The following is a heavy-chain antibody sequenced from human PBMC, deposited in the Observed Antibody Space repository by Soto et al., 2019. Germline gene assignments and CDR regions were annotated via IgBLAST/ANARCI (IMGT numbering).Heavy chain of an antibody. Sequence: SETLSLTCTVSGGSISSSSYYWGWIRQPPGKGLEWIGSIYYSGSTYYNPSLKSRVTISVDTSKNQFSLKLSSVTAADTAVYYCSRQAATTYYYDSSGYYPFDYWGQGTLVTVSS. CDR3: SRQAATTYYYDSSGYYPFDY. V-gene: IGHV4-39*01. CDR2: IYYSGST. J-gene: IGHJ4*02. D-gene: IGHD3-22*01. CDR1: GGSISSSSYY.